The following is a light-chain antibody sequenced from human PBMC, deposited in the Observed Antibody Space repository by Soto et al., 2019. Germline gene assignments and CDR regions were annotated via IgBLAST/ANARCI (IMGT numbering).Light chain of an antibody. CDR1: QSVTSRY. Sequence: EIVLTQSPATLSLPPGERATLSCGASQSVTSRYFAWYQQKPGLAPRLLIYDASSRATGIPDRFSGSGSGTDFTLTISRLEPEDFAVYYCQQYGSSPYTFGQGTKLEIK. CDR3: QQYGSSPYT. CDR2: DAS. J-gene: IGKJ2*01. V-gene: IGKV3D-20*01.